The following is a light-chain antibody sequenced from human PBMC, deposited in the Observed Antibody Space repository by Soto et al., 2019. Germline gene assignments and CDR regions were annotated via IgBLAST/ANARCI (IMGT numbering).Light chain of an antibody. CDR3: SSCTSFTTYV. Sequence: QSVLTQPASVSGSPGQSITISCTGTSSDIGGYDYVSWYQQYPGKAPKLIIYEVTNRPSGVSNRFSGSKSGNTASLTISGLQAEDEADYFCSSCTSFTTYVFGPGTRSPS. J-gene: IGLJ1*01. CDR2: EVT. V-gene: IGLV2-14*01. CDR1: SSDIGGYDY.